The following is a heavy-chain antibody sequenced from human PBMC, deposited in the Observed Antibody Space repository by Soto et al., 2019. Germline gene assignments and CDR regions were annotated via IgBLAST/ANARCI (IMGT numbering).Heavy chain of an antibody. V-gene: IGHV1-2*04. CDR2: INPNSGGT. J-gene: IGHJ4*02. CDR3: ARELYSGYDLVY. Sequence: ASVKVSCKASGYTFTGYYMHWVRQAPGQGLEWMGWINPNSGGTNYAQKFQGWVTMTRDTSVSTAYMELSRLRSDDTAVYYCARELYSGYDLVYWGQGTLVTVSS. CDR1: GYTFTGYY. D-gene: IGHD5-12*01.